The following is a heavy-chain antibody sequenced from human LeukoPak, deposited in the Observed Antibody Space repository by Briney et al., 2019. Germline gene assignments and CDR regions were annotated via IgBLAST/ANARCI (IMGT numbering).Heavy chain of an antibody. J-gene: IGHJ4*02. D-gene: IGHD3-10*01. CDR1: GGSISSGDYY. Sequence: SQTLSLTCTVSGGSISSGDYYWSWIRQPPGKGLEWIGYIYYSGSTYYNPSLKSRVTISVDTSKNQFSLKLSSVTAADTAVYYCARSGTLDGSGSYYHDYWGQGTLVTVSS. CDR2: IYYSGST. V-gene: IGHV4-30-4*01. CDR3: ARSGTLDGSGSYYHDY.